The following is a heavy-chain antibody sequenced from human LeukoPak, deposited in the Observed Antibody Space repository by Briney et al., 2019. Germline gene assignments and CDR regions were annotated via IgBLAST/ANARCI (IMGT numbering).Heavy chain of an antibody. CDR2: INPSGGST. CDR1: GYTFTGYY. CDR3: ARDLIAAAGVDY. V-gene: IGHV1-46*01. Sequence: GASVKVSCKASGYTFTGYYMHWVRQAPGQGLEWMGIINPSGGSTSYAQKFQGRVTMTRDTSTSTVYMELSSLRSEDTAVYYCARDLIAAAGVDYWGQGTLVTVSS. D-gene: IGHD6-13*01. J-gene: IGHJ4*02.